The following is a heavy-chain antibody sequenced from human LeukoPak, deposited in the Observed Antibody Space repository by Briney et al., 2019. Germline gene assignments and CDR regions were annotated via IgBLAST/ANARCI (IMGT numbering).Heavy chain of an antibody. CDR3: ARGGVYYDSSGYYHIDY. J-gene: IGHJ4*02. Sequence: ASVKVSCKASGYTFTGYYMHWVRQAPGQGLEWMGIINPSGGSTSYAQKFQGRVTMTRDMSTSTVYMELSSLRSEDTAVYYCARGGVYYDSSGYYHIDYWGQGTLVTVSS. CDR1: GYTFTGYY. D-gene: IGHD3-22*01. CDR2: INPSGGST. V-gene: IGHV1-46*01.